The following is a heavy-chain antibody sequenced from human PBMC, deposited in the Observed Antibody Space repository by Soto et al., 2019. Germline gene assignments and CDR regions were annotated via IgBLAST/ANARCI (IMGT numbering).Heavy chain of an antibody. D-gene: IGHD6-19*01. CDR3: ARGRVEDSSGWATYFDY. J-gene: IGHJ4*02. V-gene: IGHV3-64*01. CDR2: INTNGVNT. CDR1: GFTFSGYS. Sequence: EVQLVESGGGLVQPGGSLRLSCAASGFTFSGYSMFWVRQAPGKGLEYVSAINTNGVNTFYAKSVKGRFTISRDNAKNTTYLQMGSLRGEDMAVYYCARGRVEDSSGWATYFDYWGQGTLVTVSS.